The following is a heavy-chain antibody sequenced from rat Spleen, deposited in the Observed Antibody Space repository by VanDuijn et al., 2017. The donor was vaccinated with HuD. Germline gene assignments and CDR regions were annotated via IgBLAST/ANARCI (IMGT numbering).Heavy chain of an antibody. V-gene: IGHV3-1*01. CDR3: ARYRNSMGLFDY. D-gene: IGHD1-7*01. CDR1: GYSITNNY. J-gene: IGHJ2*01. CDR2: ITYSGGT. Sequence: EVQLQESGPGLVKPSQSLSLTCSVTGYSITNNYWAWVRKFPGNKVEWMGYITYSGGTSYNSSLKSRISITRDTSKNQFFLQLNSVTTEDTATYYCARYRNSMGLFDYWGQGLMVTVSS.